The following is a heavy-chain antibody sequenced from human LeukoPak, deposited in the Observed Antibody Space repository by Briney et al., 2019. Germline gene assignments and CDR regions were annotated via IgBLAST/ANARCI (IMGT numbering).Heavy chain of an antibody. CDR3: ARGPARAYCGGDCYPELDY. V-gene: IGHV1-46*01. J-gene: IGHJ4*02. CDR2: INPSGGST. D-gene: IGHD2-21*02. CDR1: GGTFTSYY. Sequence: ASVKVSCKASGGTFTSYYMHWVRQAPGQGLEWMGIINPSGGSTSYAQKFQGRVTMTRDTSTSTVYMELSSLRSEDTAVYYCARGPARAYCGGDCYPELDYWGQGTLVTVSS.